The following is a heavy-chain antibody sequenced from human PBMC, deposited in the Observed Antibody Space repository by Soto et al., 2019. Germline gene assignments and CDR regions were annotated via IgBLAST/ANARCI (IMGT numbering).Heavy chain of an antibody. J-gene: IGHJ4*02. CDR2: ISSKGIT. CDR1: GGCISSGGYF. Sequence: QVQLQESGPGLVKPSQTLSLTCTVSGGCISSGGYFWSWIRQHPEKGLEWIGYISSKGITYYNPSLESRFIISCDTSKIPFSLMLPSVTAADTAVYYCASLKDYYFHFWGQGTLVTVSS. CDR3: ASLKDYYFHF. V-gene: IGHV4-31*03.